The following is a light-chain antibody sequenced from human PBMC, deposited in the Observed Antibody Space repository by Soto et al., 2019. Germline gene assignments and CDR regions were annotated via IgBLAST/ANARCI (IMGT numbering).Light chain of an antibody. CDR2: EVS. CDR1: SSDVGSYNL. Sequence: QSVLTHPASVSGSPGQSITISCTGTSSDVGSYNLVSWYQQHPGKAPKLMIYEVSKRPSGVSNRFSGSKSGNTASLTISGLQAEDEADYYCCSYAGSSTNYVFGNGTKVTVL. CDR3: CSYAGSSTNYV. V-gene: IGLV2-23*02. J-gene: IGLJ1*01.